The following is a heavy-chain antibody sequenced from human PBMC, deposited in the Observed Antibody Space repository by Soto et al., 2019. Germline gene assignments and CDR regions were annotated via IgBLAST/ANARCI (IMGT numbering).Heavy chain of an antibody. V-gene: IGHV1-8*01. CDR3: ARVGRAPGAFEI. J-gene: IGHJ3*02. CDR2: MNPNSGNT. Sequence: ASVKVSCKASGYTFTSYDINWVRQATGQGLEWMGWMNPNSGNTGYAQKFQGRVTMTRNTSISTAYMELSSLRSEDTAVYYCARVGRAPGAFEIRGQGTMVTVSS. CDR1: GYTFTSYD.